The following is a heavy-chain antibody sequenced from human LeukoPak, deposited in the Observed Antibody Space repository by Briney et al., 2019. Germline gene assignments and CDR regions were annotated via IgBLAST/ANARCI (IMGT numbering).Heavy chain of an antibody. CDR1: GFTFSDYY. V-gene: IGHV3-11*04. CDR3: ARDSTYGDFDY. Sequence: GGSLRLSCAASGFTFSDYYMSWIRQAPGKGLEWVSSISNGGRYLYYADSVKGRFTISRDNAKNSLYLQMNSLRAEDTAVYYCARDSTYGDFDYWGQGTLVTVSS. CDR2: ISNGGRYL. J-gene: IGHJ4*02. D-gene: IGHD3-10*01.